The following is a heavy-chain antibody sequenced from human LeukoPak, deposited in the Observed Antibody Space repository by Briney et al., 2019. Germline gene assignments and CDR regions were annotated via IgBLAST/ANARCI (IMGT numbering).Heavy chain of an antibody. D-gene: IGHD3-22*01. CDR2: INNDGSTT. CDR3: ARVRVSSGYYIDY. V-gene: IGHV3-74*01. CDR1: GFTFSSSW. Sequence: GGSLRLSCAASGFTFSSSWMRWVRQAPGKGPVWVSRINNDGSTTTYADSVKGRFTMSRDNAKNTLYLQMNSLRAEDTAVYYCARVRVSSGYYIDYWGQGTLVTVSS. J-gene: IGHJ4*02.